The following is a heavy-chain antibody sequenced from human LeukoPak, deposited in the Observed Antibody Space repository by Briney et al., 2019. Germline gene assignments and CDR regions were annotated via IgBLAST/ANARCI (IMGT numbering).Heavy chain of an antibody. Sequence: GGSLRLSCAASGFTVSSNYMSWVRQAPGKRLEWVSVNNISCSTYYADSVKGRFTISSDNSKKTSSLQMNSPRAEDTAVYYCARSGSDSSSLTFDYWGQGTLVIVSS. CDR3: ARSGSDSSSLTFDY. CDR1: GFTVSSNY. CDR2: NNISCST. D-gene: IGHD6-13*01. V-gene: IGHV3-53*01. J-gene: IGHJ4*02.